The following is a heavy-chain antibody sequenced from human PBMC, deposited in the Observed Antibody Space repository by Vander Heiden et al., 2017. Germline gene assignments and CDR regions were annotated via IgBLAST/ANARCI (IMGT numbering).Heavy chain of an antibody. CDR2: ISTSSSYI. J-gene: IGHJ3*02. Sequence: EVQLVESGGGLVKPGGSLRLSCAASGFTFSSYSMNWVRQAPGKGLEWVSSISTSSSYISYADSVRGRFTISRDNAKNSLYLQINSLRAEDTAVYYCAKAFFAFDIWCQGTMVTVSS. CDR1: GFTFSSYS. V-gene: IGHV3-21*01. CDR3: AKAFFAFDI.